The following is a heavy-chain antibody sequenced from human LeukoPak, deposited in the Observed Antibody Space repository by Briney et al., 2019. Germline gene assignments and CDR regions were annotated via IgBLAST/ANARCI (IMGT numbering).Heavy chain of an antibody. Sequence: SETLSLTCTVSGGSISSDYWSWIRQHPGKGLEWIGYIYYSGSTYYNPSLKSRVTISVDTSKNQFSLKLSSVTAADTAVYYCARDPGYFDYWGQGTLVTVSS. CDR3: ARDPGYFDY. V-gene: IGHV4-31*03. J-gene: IGHJ4*02. CDR1: GGSISSDY. CDR2: IYYSGST.